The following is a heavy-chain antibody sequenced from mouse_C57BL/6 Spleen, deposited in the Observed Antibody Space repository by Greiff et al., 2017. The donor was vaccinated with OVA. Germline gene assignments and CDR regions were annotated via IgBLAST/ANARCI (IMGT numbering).Heavy chain of an antibody. CDR2: IHPNSGST. V-gene: IGHV1-64*01. J-gene: IGHJ4*01. CDR1: GYTFTSYW. Sequence: QVQLQQPGAELVKPGASVKLSCKASGYTFTSYWMHWVKQRPGQGLEWVGMIHPNSGSTNYNEKFKSKATLTVDKSSSTADMQLRSLTSEDSAVYYCARSHYYGSSPYAMDYGGQGTSVPVSS. CDR3: ARSHYYGSSPYAMDY. D-gene: IGHD1-1*01.